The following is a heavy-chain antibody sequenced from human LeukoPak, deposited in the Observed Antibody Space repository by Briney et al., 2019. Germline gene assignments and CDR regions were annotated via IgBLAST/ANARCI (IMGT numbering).Heavy chain of an antibody. V-gene: IGHV3-21*01. D-gene: IGHD2-21*01. Sequence: PGGSLRLSCAASGFTFSSYPMNWVRRAPGKGLEWVSSISSSSSYIYYADSVKGRFTISRDNAKNSLYLQMNSLRAEDTAVYFCARPNTVVGSPYFDYWGQGTLVTVSS. CDR3: ARPNTVVGSPYFDY. J-gene: IGHJ4*02. CDR1: GFTFSSYP. CDR2: ISSSSSYI.